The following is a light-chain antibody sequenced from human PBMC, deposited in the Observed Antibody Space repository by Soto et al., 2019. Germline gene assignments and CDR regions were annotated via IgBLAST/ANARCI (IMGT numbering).Light chain of an antibody. CDR1: KNDFGSSDY. CDR3: SSSTSSNTLV. Sequence: QSVLTPPASVSASPGQSLTISCTGGKNDFGSSDYVSWYQPHPGKAPKLIIYGVSNRPSGTSDRFSGSKSGNTASLTISGLQADDEADYYCSSSTSSNTLVFGGGTKLTVL. CDR2: GVS. J-gene: IGLJ3*02. V-gene: IGLV2-14*01.